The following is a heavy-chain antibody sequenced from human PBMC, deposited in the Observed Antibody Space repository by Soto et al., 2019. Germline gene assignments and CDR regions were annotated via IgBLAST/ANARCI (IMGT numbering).Heavy chain of an antibody. Sequence: QVQLQESGPGLVKPSQTLSLTCTVSGGSISSSGYYWSGIGQHLGRGLEWFGYSYYRGNTDYSQSLMSRVTISVDTSKNMFSVKLSSVTAADTAVYYCARAYASGYMDVWGQGTTVTVSS. D-gene: IGHD3-10*01. CDR1: GGSISSSGYY. CDR2: SYYRGNT. CDR3: ARAYASGYMDV. J-gene: IGHJ6*02. V-gene: IGHV4-31*03.